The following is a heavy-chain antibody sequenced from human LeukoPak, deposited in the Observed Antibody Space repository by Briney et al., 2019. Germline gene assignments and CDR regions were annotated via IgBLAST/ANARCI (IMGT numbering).Heavy chain of an antibody. J-gene: IGHJ6*03. CDR1: GDSFSDYY. Sequence: PSETLSLTCAVYGDSFSDYYWCWVRQSPGKGLEWIGEVNYRGNTNYNPSLKSRVTISLDTWTKQISLKLTSVTAADSAVYYCASRVTVFYYINVWAKGTPVTVSS. D-gene: IGHD4-11*01. CDR2: VNYRGNT. V-gene: IGHV4-34*01. CDR3: ASRVTVFYYINV.